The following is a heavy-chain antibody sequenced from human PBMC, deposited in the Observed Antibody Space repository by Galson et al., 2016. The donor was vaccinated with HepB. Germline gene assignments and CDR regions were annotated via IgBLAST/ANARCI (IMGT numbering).Heavy chain of an antibody. Sequence: LRLSCAVSGFTFSSYAFNWVRQAPGKGLEWVGIISYDGSRQYHGDSVKGRFAISRDNAKNTLYLQMTNLRAEDTAVYYCARGNGRPGERGDYWGQGTLVTVSS. CDR2: ISYDGSRQ. CDR1: GFTFSSYA. D-gene: IGHD1-1*01. V-gene: IGHV3-30*09. CDR3: ARGNGRPGERGDY. J-gene: IGHJ4*02.